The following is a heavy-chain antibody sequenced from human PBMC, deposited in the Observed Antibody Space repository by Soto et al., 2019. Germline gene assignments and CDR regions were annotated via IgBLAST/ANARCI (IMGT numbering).Heavy chain of an antibody. J-gene: IGHJ3*02. Sequence: GESLKISCKASGYSFTSYWIGWVRQMPGKGLEWMGIIYPGDSDTRYSPSFQGQVTISADKSISTAYLQWSSLKASDTAMYYCARQRRYFDWLLPNDAFDIWGQGTMVTV. CDR1: GYSFTSYW. D-gene: IGHD3-9*01. V-gene: IGHV5-51*01. CDR2: IYPGDSDT. CDR3: ARQRRYFDWLLPNDAFDI.